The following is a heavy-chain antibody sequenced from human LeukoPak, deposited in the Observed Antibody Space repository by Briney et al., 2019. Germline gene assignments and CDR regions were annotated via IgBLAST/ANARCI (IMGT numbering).Heavy chain of an antibody. CDR1: GGSISSYY. D-gene: IGHD3-10*01. CDR2: IYFSGAT. CDR3: ARHSLVASGTYYYGMHV. J-gene: IGHJ6*02. V-gene: IGHV4-59*08. Sequence: SETLSLTCTVSGGSISSYYWSWIRQPPGKGLEWIGYIYFSGATNYNPSLKSRVTISVDTSKNQFSLRLSSVTAADTAVYYCARHSLVASGTYYYGMHVWGQGITVTVSS.